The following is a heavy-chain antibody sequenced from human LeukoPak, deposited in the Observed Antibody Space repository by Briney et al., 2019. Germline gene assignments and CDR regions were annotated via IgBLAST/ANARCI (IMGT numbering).Heavy chain of an antibody. D-gene: IGHD5-12*01. V-gene: IGHV4-59*08. CDR1: GGSISSYS. CDR2: IYYSGST. J-gene: IGHJ3*02. CDR3: ARHGGESIVTMILHAFDI. Sequence: SETLSLTCTVSGGSISSYSWSWIRQPPGKGLEWIGSIYYSGSTNYNPSLKSRVTMSVDTSKNQFSLKLSSVTAADTAVYYCARHGGESIVTMILHAFDIWGQGTMVTVSS.